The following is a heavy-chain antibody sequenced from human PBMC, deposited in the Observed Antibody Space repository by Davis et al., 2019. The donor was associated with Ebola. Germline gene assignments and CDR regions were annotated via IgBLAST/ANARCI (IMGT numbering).Heavy chain of an antibody. D-gene: IGHD4-17*01. CDR3: TTTYGDYGNDY. V-gene: IGHV3-73*01. CDR1: GFTFSGSA. J-gene: IGHJ4*02. Sequence: GGSLRLSGAASGFTFSGSAMHWVRQASGKGLEWVGRIRSKANSYATAYAASVKGRFTITRDDSKNTAYLQLNSLKTEDTAMYYCTTTYGDYGNDYWGQETLVSVSS. CDR2: IRSKANSYAT.